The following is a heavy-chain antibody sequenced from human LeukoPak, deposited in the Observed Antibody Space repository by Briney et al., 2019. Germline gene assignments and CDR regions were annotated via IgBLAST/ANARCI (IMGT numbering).Heavy chain of an antibody. Sequence: PSETLSLTCTVSGGSISSNYWSWIRQPPGKGLEWIGYIYYSGSTNYNPSLKSRVTISVDTSKNQFSLKLSSVTPTDSAVYYCAALWFGDPETPHDYWGQGTLVTVSS. J-gene: IGHJ4*02. CDR2: IYYSGST. V-gene: IGHV4-59*01. D-gene: IGHD3-10*01. CDR3: AALWFGDPETPHDY. CDR1: GGSISSNY.